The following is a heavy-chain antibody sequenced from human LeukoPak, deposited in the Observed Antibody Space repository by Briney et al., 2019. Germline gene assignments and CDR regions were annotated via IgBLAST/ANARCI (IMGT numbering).Heavy chain of an antibody. Sequence: GASVKVSCKASGDTFTKYHMHWVRQAPGQGLEWMGLINLNGGSTISAQKFQGRVTMTWDRSKSTGYMDLSSLRSEDTAVYLCAIEYTGSSHFDYWGQGTPVTVSS. CDR1: GDTFTKYH. V-gene: IGHV1-46*01. J-gene: IGHJ4*02. CDR2: INLNGGST. CDR3: AIEYTGSSHFDY. D-gene: IGHD1-26*01.